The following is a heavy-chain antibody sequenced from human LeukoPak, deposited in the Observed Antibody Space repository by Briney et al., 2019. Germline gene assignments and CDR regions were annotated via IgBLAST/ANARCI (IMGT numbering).Heavy chain of an antibody. D-gene: IGHD5-24*01. Sequence: SETLSLTCTVSGGSIRSSSYYWGWIRQPPGKGLEWIGSIYYSGTTYYNPSLKSRVTISVDTSKNQFSLRLSSVTAADTAVYYCASDRRDGLDYWGQGTLVTVSS. CDR3: ASDRRDGLDY. CDR2: IYYSGTT. V-gene: IGHV4-39*07. CDR1: GGSIRSSSYY. J-gene: IGHJ4*02.